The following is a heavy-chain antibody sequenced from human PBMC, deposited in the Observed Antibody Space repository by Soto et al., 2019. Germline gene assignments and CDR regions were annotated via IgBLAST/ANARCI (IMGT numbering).Heavy chain of an antibody. Sequence: AGGSLRLSCAASGFTFSSYGMHWVRQAPGKGLEWVAVIWYDGSNKYYADSVKGRFTISRDNSKNTLYLQMNSLRAEDTAVYYCARDSIAAFESFDYWGQGTLVTVSS. D-gene: IGHD6-6*01. V-gene: IGHV3-33*01. CDR1: GFTFSSYG. CDR2: IWYDGSNK. J-gene: IGHJ4*02. CDR3: ARDSIAAFESFDY.